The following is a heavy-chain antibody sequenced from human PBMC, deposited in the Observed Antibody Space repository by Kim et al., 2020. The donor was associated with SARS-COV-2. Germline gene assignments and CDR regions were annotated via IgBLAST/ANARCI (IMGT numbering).Heavy chain of an antibody. D-gene: IGHD6-19*01. V-gene: IGHV1-2*06. CDR2: INPNSGGT. Sequence: ASVKVSCKASGYTFTGYYMHWVRQAPGQGLEWMGRINPNSGGTNYAQKFQGRVTMTRDTSISTAYMELSRLRSDDTAVYYCARDISGWVNAFDIWGQGTMVTVSS. CDR1: GYTFTGYY. J-gene: IGHJ3*02. CDR3: ARDISGWVNAFDI.